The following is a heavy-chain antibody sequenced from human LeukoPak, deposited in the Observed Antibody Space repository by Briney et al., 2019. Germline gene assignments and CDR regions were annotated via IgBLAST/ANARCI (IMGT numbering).Heavy chain of an antibody. CDR3: ARGRGSYCGGDCHVYWFDP. Sequence: PSETLSLTCTVSGGSISSYYWSWIRQPPGKGLEWIGYIYYSGSTSYNPSLKSRVTISVDTSKNQFSLKLSSVTAADTAVYYCARGRGSYCGGDCHVYWFDPWGQGTLVTVSS. D-gene: IGHD2-21*02. V-gene: IGHV4-59*01. CDR1: GGSISSYY. CDR2: IYYSGST. J-gene: IGHJ5*02.